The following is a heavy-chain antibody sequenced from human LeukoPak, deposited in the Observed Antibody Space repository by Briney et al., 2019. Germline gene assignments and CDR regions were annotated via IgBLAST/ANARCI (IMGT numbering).Heavy chain of an antibody. V-gene: IGHV4-59*01. CDR3: ARGGYWFDS. Sequence: SETLSLTCTVSGGSISSSYWSSIRQPPGKGLEWIAYIYYSGSIYYNPSLKSRATISVDTSKSQFSLKVNSVTAADTAVYYCARGGYWFDSWGQGTLVTVSS. CDR1: GGSISSSY. CDR2: IYYSGSI. J-gene: IGHJ5*01. D-gene: IGHD6-25*01.